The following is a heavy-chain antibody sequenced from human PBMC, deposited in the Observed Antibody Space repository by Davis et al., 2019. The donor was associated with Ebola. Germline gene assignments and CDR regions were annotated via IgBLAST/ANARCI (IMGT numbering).Heavy chain of an antibody. CDR3: ARAFCSPSSCFWSLDV. V-gene: IGHV3-13*01. J-gene: IGHJ2*01. CDR1: EFTFSTYE. Sequence: PGGSLRLSCAASEFTFSTYEMHWVRQGPGKGLEWVAMVNTIGDTYYSDSVKGRFTASRDNDKNSFYLQMNSLTTGDTAVYFCARAFCSPSSCFWSLDVWGRGTLVTVSS. D-gene: IGHD2-2*01. CDR2: VNTIGDT.